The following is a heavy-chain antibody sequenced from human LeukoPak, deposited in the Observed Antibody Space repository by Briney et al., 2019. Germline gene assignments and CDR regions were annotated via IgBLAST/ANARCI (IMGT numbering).Heavy chain of an antibody. V-gene: IGHV3-66*02. J-gene: IGHJ4*02. CDR2: IYSGGST. CDR1: GFTVSSNY. Sequence: GGSLRLSCAASGFTVSSNYMSWVRQAPGKGLGWVPVIYSGGSTYYADSVKGRFTISRDNSKNTLYLQMNSLRAEDTAVYYCARFSSNGVSEFAYWGQGTLVTVSS. CDR3: ARFSSNGVSEFAY. D-gene: IGHD2-8*01.